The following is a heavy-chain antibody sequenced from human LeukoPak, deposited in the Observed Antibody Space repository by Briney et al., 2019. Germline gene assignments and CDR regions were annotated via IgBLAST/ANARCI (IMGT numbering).Heavy chain of an antibody. Sequence: PSETLSLTCTVSGGSISSSYCSWIRQPPGKGLEWIGYIYYSGSTNYNPSLKSRVTISVDTSKSQFSLKLSSVTAADTAVYYCAREIDYYASSVCSWYFDLWGRGTLVTVSS. J-gene: IGHJ2*01. V-gene: IGHV4-59*01. CDR2: IYYSGST. CDR1: GGSISSSY. CDR3: AREIDYYASSVCSWYFDL. D-gene: IGHD3-22*01.